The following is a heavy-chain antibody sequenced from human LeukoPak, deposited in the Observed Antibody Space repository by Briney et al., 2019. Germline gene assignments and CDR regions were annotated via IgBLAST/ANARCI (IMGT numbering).Heavy chain of an antibody. CDR2: ISGSGGST. CDR3: AKVKNDILTGYYPYYFDY. Sequence: GGSLRLSCAASGFTYSSYAMSWLRQAPGKGLEWVSAISGSGGSTYYADSVKGRFTISRDNSKNTLYLQMNSLRAEDTAVYYCAKVKNDILTGYYPYYFDYWGQGTLVTVSS. V-gene: IGHV3-23*01. D-gene: IGHD3-9*01. J-gene: IGHJ4*02. CDR1: GFTYSSYA.